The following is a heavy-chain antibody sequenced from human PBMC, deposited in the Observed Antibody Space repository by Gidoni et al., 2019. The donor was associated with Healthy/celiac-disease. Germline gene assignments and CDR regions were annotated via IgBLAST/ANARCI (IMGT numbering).Heavy chain of an antibody. Sequence: VQLVESGGGLVKPVGSLRLSCAASGFTFSSYSMNWVRQAPGKGLEWVSSISSSSSYIYYADSVKGRFTISRDNAKNSRYLQRNSLRAEDTAVYYCARDWDCGGDCTDAFDIWGQGTMVTVSS. CDR1: GFTFSSYS. CDR3: ARDWDCGGDCTDAFDI. J-gene: IGHJ3*02. D-gene: IGHD2-21*01. V-gene: IGHV3-21*01. CDR2: ISSSSSYI.